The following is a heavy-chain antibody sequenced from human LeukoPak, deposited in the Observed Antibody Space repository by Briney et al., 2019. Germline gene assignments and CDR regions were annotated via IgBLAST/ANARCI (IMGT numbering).Heavy chain of an antibody. V-gene: IGHV4-59*08. J-gene: IGHJ4*02. CDR2: IYSSGSS. CDR1: GGSISSYY. CDR3: ARRSGSGWYIDY. Sequence: PSETLSLTCTASGGSISSYYWNWIRQPPGKGLEWIGYIYSSGSSNSDPSLKGRVAISVNTSHNQFSLKLTSVTAADTAVYYCARRSGSGWYIDYWGQGALVTVSS. D-gene: IGHD6-19*01.